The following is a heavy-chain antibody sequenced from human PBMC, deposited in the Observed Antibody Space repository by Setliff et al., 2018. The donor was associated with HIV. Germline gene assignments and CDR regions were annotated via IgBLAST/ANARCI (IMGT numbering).Heavy chain of an antibody. D-gene: IGHD3-10*01. CDR1: GFTFSSSW. V-gene: IGHV3-7*04. J-gene: IGHJ3*02. CDR3: ARDPAFGAFDI. CDR2: MNRDGREK. Sequence: PGGSLRLPCAASGFTFSSSWMTWVRPAPGRGLEYVAGMNRDGREKLYADSVKGRFSISRDNAKNSLYLQMSSLRTEDTAVYFGARDPAFGAFDIWGQGTMVTVSS.